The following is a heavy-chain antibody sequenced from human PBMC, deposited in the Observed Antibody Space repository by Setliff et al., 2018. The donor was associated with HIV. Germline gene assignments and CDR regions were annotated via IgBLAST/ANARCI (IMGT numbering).Heavy chain of an antibody. Sequence: PGGSLRLSCVASGFTLSTYSMNWVRQAPGKGLEWVAALSGSGGNTWYAASVRGRFTISRDNSKNTLYLQMNSLRAEDTAVYYRAQDRNFPKDVFDIWGQGTMVTVSS. V-gene: IGHV3-23*01. CDR2: LSGSGGNT. CDR1: GFTLSTYS. J-gene: IGHJ3*02. CDR3: AQDRNFPKDVFDI.